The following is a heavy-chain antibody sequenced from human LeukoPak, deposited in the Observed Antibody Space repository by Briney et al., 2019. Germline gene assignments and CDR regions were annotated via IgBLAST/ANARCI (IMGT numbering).Heavy chain of an antibody. Sequence: SETLSLTCSVSGASISSRSYYWGWTRQPPGMGLEWIGTIYHGGSTFYNPSLNSRVTISVDTSKNQLSLKLSSVTAADTAVYYCARALQDGGPEYWGRETLVTVSS. CDR3: ARALQDGGPEY. J-gene: IGHJ4*02. D-gene: IGHD3-10*01. V-gene: IGHV4-39*07. CDR1: GASISSRSYY. CDR2: IYHGGST.